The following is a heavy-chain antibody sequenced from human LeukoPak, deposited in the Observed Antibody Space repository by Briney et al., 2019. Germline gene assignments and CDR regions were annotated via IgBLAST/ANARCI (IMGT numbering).Heavy chain of an antibody. CDR2: IYSGGST. CDR1: GFTVSSNY. J-gene: IGHJ4*02. CDR3: AKDPALWFGEPNYYFDY. V-gene: IGHV3-53*05. Sequence: GGSLRLSCAASGFTVSSNYMSWVRQAPGKGLEWVSVIYSGGSTYYADSVKGRFTISRDNSKNTLYLQMNSLRAEDTAVYYCAKDPALWFGEPNYYFDYWGQGTLVTVSS. D-gene: IGHD3-10*01.